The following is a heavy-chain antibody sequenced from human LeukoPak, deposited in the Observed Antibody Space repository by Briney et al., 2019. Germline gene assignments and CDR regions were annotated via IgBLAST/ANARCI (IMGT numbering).Heavy chain of an antibody. CDR3: ARQRYSSGLALDY. V-gene: IGHV1-18*01. Sequence: ASVTVSCKASGYTFTIYGVSWVRQAPGQGVERMGWISAYNGNTNYAQKLQGRVTMTTDTSTSTAYMELRSLRSDDTAVYYCARQRYSSGLALDYWGQGTLVTVSS. CDR1: GYTFTIYG. CDR2: ISAYNGNT. D-gene: IGHD6-19*01. J-gene: IGHJ4*02.